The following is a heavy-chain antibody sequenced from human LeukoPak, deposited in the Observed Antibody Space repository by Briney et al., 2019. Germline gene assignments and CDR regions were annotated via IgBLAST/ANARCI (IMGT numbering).Heavy chain of an antibody. CDR2: INQDGSEK. CDR3: ADPYYMDG. V-gene: IGHV3-7*01. Sequence: PGGSLRLSCAASGFAFRNYWMNWVRQAPGKGLEWVANINQDGSEKYYVDSVKGRFTISRDNAKSSLYLQMNSLRAEDTAVYYCADPYYMDGWGKGTTVTVSS. J-gene: IGHJ6*03. CDR1: GFAFRNYW.